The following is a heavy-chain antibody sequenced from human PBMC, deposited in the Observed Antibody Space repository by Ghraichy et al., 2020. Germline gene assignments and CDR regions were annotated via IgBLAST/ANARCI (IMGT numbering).Heavy chain of an antibody. D-gene: IGHD2-15*01. CDR3: AKDPGGVDCSGGSCYEVGYYYYYGMDV. J-gene: IGHJ6*02. CDR1: GFTFSSYA. Sequence: GGSLRLSCAASGFTFSSYAMSWVRQAPGKGLEWVSAISGSGGSTYYADSVKGRFTISRANSKNTLYLQMNSLRAEDTAVYYCAKDPGGVDCSGGSCYEVGYYYYYGMDVWGQGTTVTVSS. V-gene: IGHV3-23*01. CDR2: ISGSGGST.